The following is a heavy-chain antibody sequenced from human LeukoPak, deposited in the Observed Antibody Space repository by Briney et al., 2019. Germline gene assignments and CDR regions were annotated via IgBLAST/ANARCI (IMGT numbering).Heavy chain of an antibody. CDR2: IDPNGGGT. CDR3: ARVSGRSGPFDY. CDR1: GYTFTGYY. J-gene: IGHJ4*02. Sequence: ASVKVSCEASGYTFTGYYMHWVRQAPGQGLEWMGWIDPNGGGTHYALTFQGRVTMTRDTSISTAYMELSSLRSDDTAVYFCARVSGRSGPFDYWGLGTLVTVSS. V-gene: IGHV1-2*02.